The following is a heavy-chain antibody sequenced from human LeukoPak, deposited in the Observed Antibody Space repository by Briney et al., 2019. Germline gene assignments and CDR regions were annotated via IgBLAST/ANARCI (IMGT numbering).Heavy chain of an antibody. J-gene: IGHJ4*02. V-gene: IGHV3-30*01. D-gene: IGHD3-10*01. Sequence: DSVKGRFTISRDNSKNTLYLQMNSLRGEDTAVYYCASPGSGRHFWGQGTLVTVSS. CDR3: ASPGSGRHF.